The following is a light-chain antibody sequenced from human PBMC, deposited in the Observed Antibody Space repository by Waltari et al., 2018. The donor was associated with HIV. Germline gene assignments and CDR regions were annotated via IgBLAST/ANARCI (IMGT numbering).Light chain of an antibody. CDR2: SNE. V-gene: IGLV1-44*01. CDR1: NSKIGPNN. CDR3: AAWDDTLNGCV. J-gene: IGLJ3*02. Sequence: SVLTQPPSASGTPGQRVNISCSGSNSKIGPNNGNWYRQLPGTTPQLLIHSNEQRPPGVPVLCSCSKSGTSASLAIRGLQSDDEADYYCAAWDDTLNGCVFGGGTKLTVL.